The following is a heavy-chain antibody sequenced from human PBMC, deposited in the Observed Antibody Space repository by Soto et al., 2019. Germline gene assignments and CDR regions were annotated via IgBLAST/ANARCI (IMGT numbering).Heavy chain of an antibody. CDR2: ISTSSYI. V-gene: IGHV3-21*01. Sequence: EVQLVESGGGLVKPGGSLRLSCAASGFTFSSYSMNWVRQAPGKGLEWVSSISTSSYIYYADSVKGRFTISRDNAKNSLYLQMDSVRAEDAAVYYCARDVYGYYGMDVWGQGTTVTVSS. CDR3: ARDVYGYYGMDV. D-gene: IGHD2-8*01. CDR1: GFTFSSYS. J-gene: IGHJ6*02.